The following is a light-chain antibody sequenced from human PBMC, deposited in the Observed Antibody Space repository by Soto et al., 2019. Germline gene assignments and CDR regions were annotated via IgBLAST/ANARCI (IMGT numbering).Light chain of an antibody. J-gene: IGKJ4*01. CDR1: QSIGRF. Sequence: DIQMTQSPSSLSASVGARVTITCRASQSIGRFLNWHKQKQGKAPNVLINVASTLRSGVPSRFSGSGSGTDFNLTINSLQPEDFETYFCQQSFTTPLTFGGGTKVDIK. CDR3: QQSFTTPLT. V-gene: IGKV1-39*01. CDR2: VAS.